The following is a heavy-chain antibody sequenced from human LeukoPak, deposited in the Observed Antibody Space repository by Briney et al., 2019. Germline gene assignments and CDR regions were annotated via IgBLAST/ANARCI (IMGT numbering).Heavy chain of an antibody. Sequence: SETLSLTCTVSGGSISTYYWSWIRQPPGKGLEWIGYIYYRGSANYNPSLKSRLTISVDTSKNQLSLKLTSVTAADTAVYYCASTVVAAEGYFDYWGQGTLVTVSS. D-gene: IGHD2-15*01. J-gene: IGHJ4*02. V-gene: IGHV4-59*08. CDR3: ASTVVAAEGYFDY. CDR2: IYYRGSA. CDR1: GGSISTYY.